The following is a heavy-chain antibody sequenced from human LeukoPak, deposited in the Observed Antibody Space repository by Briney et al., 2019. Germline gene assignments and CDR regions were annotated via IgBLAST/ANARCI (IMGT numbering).Heavy chain of an antibody. D-gene: IGHD1-1*01. CDR1: GYMFTNYW. Sequence: GESLKISCKGTGYMFTNYWLGWVRHMPGKDLEWMGVIYPGDSDTRYSPSFQGQITISADKSINTDYLQWSSLKASDTAMYYCARHSFMNDYASPFDLWGQGTLVTVSS. J-gene: IGHJ5*02. CDR2: IYPGDSDT. V-gene: IGHV5-51*01. CDR3: ARHSFMNDYASPFDL.